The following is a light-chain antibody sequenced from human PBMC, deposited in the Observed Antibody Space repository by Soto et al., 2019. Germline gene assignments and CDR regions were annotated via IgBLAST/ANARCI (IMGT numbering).Light chain of an antibody. CDR3: HQYNNRPCT. J-gene: IGKJ1*01. Sequence: EIVMTQSPAPLSVSPGQRATLSCWARQRVSSNLAWYQQKPAQAPRLLIYGASNRATGIPARFRGSGAGTEFTLTISSLQSDDFGVYYCHQYNNRPCTFGQGTNVEIQ. V-gene: IGKV3-15*01. CDR1: QRVSSN. CDR2: GAS.